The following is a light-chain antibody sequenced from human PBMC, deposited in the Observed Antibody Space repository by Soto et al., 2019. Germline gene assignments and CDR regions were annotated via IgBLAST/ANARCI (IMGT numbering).Light chain of an antibody. J-gene: IGLJ1*01. CDR1: SPNIGAGYD. V-gene: IGLV1-40*01. CDR2: GNS. Sequence: QSALAQPPSVSGAPGQRVTISCTGSSPNIGAGYDVHWYQQLPGTAPKLLIYGNSNRPSGVPDRFSGSKSGTSGSLTITGLQAEDEADYYCQTYDSSLSGYVFGTGTKVTLL. CDR3: QTYDSSLSGYV.